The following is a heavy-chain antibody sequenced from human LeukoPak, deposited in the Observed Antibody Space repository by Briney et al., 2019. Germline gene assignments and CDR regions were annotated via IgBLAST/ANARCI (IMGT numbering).Heavy chain of an antibody. CDR3: AKVGQLWLNVGYFDL. CDR1: GFTFSSCG. J-gene: IGHJ2*01. CDR2: ILDDGSKK. V-gene: IGHV3-30*18. Sequence: GGSLRLSCAASGFTFSSCGMHWVRQAPGKGLEWVALILDDGSKKYYVDSVKGRFTISRDNSKNTLYLQMNSLRAEDTAVYYCAKVGQLWLNVGYFDLWGRGTVVIVSS. D-gene: IGHD5-18*01.